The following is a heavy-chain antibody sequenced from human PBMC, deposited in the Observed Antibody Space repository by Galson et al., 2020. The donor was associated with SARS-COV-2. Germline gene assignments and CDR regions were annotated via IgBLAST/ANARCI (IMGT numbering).Heavy chain of an antibody. CDR2: IHYSGRT. CDR1: GGSISSFY. D-gene: IGHD3-10*01. J-gene: IGHJ6*02. Sequence: ASETLSLTCTVSGGSISSFYWNWIRQVPGKGLEWIGYIHYSGRTNYNPSLKSRVTMSLDTSKDQFSLKQFSLKLSSVIAADTAVYYCARAFTMYGSGNNYAMDVWGQGTTVTVS. V-gene: IGHV4-59*01. CDR3: ARAFTMYGSGNNYAMDV.